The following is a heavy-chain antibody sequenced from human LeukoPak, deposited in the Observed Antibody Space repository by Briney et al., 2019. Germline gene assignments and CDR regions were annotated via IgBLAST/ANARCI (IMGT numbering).Heavy chain of an antibody. V-gene: IGHV3-30*02. CDR1: GFTFSNYA. CDR3: AKERYSSSSLFAVTPFDY. D-gene: IGHD6-13*01. CDR2: IRYDGSDR. Sequence: GGSLRLSCAASGFTFSNYAMHWVRQAPGKGLEWVAYIRYDGSDRYYADSVKGRFTISRDNSKNTLYLQMNSLRAEDTAVYYCAKERYSSSSLFAVTPFDYWGQGTRITVSS. J-gene: IGHJ4*02.